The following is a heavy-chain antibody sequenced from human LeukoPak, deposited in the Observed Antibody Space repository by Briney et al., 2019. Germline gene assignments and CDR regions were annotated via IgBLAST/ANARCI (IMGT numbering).Heavy chain of an antibody. Sequence: GGSLRLSCAAPGFTFSSYGMHWVRQAPGKGLEWVAVISYDGSNKYYADSVKGRFTISRDNSKNTQYLQMNSLRAEDTAVYYCAKDRVGYSSYLDYWGQGTLVTVSS. D-gene: IGHD5-18*01. V-gene: IGHV3-30*18. CDR3: AKDRVGYSSYLDY. CDR1: GFTFSSYG. J-gene: IGHJ4*02. CDR2: ISYDGSNK.